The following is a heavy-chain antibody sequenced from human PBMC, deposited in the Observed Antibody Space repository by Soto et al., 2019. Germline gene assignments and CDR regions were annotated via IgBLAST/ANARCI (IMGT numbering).Heavy chain of an antibody. CDR2: IYYSGST. J-gene: IGHJ4*02. Sequence: KTSETLSLTCTVTGDSISSRSYYWGWIRQPPGKGLEWIGSIYYSGSTYNNPSLRSRVSMSIDTSKDQFSLKLKSVTAADTALYFCARQRTSVVTQAYFDVWGPGPWSPSPQ. V-gene: IGHV4-39*01. CDR1: GDSISSRSYY. CDR3: ARQRTSVVTQAYFDV. D-gene: IGHD2-21*02.